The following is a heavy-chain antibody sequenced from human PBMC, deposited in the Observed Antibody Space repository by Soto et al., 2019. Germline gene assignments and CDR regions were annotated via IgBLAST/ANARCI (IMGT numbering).Heavy chain of an antibody. CDR3: ARDGRDTAMVTDVFLFDY. J-gene: IGHJ4*02. CDR1: GYTFTSYD. CDR2: MNPNSGNT. V-gene: IGHV1-8*01. D-gene: IGHD5-18*01. Sequence: ASVKVSCKASGYTFTSYDINWVRQATGQGLEWMGWMNPNSGNTGYAQKFQGRVTMTRNTSISTAYMELSRLRAEDTVVYYCARDGRDTAMVTDVFLFDYWGQGTLVTVSS.